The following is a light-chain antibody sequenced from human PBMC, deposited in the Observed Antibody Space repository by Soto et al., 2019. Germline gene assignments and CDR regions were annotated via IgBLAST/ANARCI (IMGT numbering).Light chain of an antibody. CDR2: DNN. J-gene: IGLJ2*01. CDR1: SSNIGNNY. Sequence: QSVLTQPPSVSAAPGQKVTISCSGSSSNIGNNYVSWYQQLPGTAPKLLIYDNNKRPSGIPDRFSGSKSGTSATLGITGLQTGDEADYYCSSYTSSISVVFGGGTKVTVL. CDR3: SSYTSSISVV. V-gene: IGLV1-51*01.